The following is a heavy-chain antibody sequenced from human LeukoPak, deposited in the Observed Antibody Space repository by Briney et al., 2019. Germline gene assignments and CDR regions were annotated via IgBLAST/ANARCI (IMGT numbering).Heavy chain of an antibody. J-gene: IGHJ5*02. CDR3: ARDLAHRLHYYDSSGPNNWFDP. V-gene: IGHV1-2*02. CDR1: GYTFTGYY. CDR2: INPNSGGT. Sequence: ASVTVSCLASGYTFTGYYMHWVRQAAGQGREWMGWINPNSGGTTYAQKFQGRVTMTRDTSISTAYMELSRLRSDDTAVYYCARDLAHRLHYYDSSGPNNWFDPWGQGTLVTVSS. D-gene: IGHD3-22*01.